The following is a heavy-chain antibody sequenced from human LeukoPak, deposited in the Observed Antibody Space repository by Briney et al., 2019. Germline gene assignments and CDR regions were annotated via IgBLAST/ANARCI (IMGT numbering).Heavy chain of an antibody. Sequence: PGGSLRLSCAASGFTFSSYEMNWVRQAPGKGLEWVSYISSSGSTIYYADSVKGRFTISRDNAKNSLYLQMNSLRAEDTAVHYCARRTGTNPFDYWGQGTLVTVSS. CDR1: GFTFSSYE. D-gene: IGHD7-27*01. J-gene: IGHJ4*02. CDR3: ARRTGTNPFDY. V-gene: IGHV3-48*03. CDR2: ISSSGSTI.